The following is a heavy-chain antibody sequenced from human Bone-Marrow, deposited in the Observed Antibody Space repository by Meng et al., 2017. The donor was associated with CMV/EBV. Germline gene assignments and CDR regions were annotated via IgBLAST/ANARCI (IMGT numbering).Heavy chain of an antibody. CDR3: ARDESPENYYDSSGYYYRNVYFDY. D-gene: IGHD3-22*01. CDR1: GFTFSSYW. V-gene: IGHV3-7*01. CDR2: IKQDGSEK. J-gene: IGHJ4*02. Sequence: GGSLRLSCAASGFTFSSYWMSWVRQAPGKGLEWVANIKQDGSEKYYVDSVKGRFTISRDNAKNSLYLQMNSLRAEDTAVYYCARDESPENYYDSSGYYYRNVYFDYWGQGTLVTVSS.